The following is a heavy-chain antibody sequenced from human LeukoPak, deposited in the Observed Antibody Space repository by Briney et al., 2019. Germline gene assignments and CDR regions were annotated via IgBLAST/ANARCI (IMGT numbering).Heavy chain of an antibody. CDR3: ARTPDGPDY. V-gene: IGHV3-7*03. CDR2: IKQNGGEK. CDR1: GFTFSNYW. J-gene: IGHJ4*02. Sequence: PGGSLRLSCAASGFTFSNYWMTWVRQAPGKGLEWVANIKQNGGEKYYVDSVKGRFTISRDNAKNSLYLEMNNLRAEDTAVYYCARTPDGPDYWGQGTPVTVSS. D-gene: IGHD5-24*01.